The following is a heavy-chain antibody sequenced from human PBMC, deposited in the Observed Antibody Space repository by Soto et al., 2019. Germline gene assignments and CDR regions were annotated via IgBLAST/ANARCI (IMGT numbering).Heavy chain of an antibody. Sequence: ASVNVSCKTSGYTFTNDDINWVRQAAGQGLEWIGWMSPNSGNTGYAQKFQGRVTLTRDTSISTAYMELSSLRSEDTAVYYCARGMSDGFGEVSWGQGTLVNVS. J-gene: IGHJ5*02. V-gene: IGHV1-8*02. CDR3: ARGMSDGFGEVS. CDR2: MSPNSGNT. D-gene: IGHD3-10*01. CDR1: GYTFTNDD.